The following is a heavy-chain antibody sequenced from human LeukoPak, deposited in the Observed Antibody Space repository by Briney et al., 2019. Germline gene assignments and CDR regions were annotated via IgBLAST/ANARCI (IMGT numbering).Heavy chain of an antibody. CDR1: GGTFSSYA. V-gene: IGHV1-69*01. D-gene: IGHD3-9*01. Sequence: SVKVSCKASGGTFSSYAISWVRQAPGQGLEWMGGIIHIFGTANYAQKFQGRVTITADESTSTAYMELSSLRSEDTAVYYCARETSYYDILTGYFYYFDYWGQGTLVTVSS. J-gene: IGHJ4*02. CDR3: ARETSYYDILTGYFYYFDY. CDR2: IIHIFGTA.